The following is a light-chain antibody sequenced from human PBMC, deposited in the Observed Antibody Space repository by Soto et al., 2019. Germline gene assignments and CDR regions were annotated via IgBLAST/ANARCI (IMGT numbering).Light chain of an antibody. Sequence: QPVLTQSPSASASLGASVKLTCTLSSGHSSYAIAWHQQQPEKGPRYLMKINSDGSHSKGDGIPDRFSGSSSGAERYLTISRLQAEDEDDYYCQTWGTGIRVFGGGTKLTVL. J-gene: IGLJ2*01. CDR2: INSDGSH. CDR3: QTWGTGIRV. V-gene: IGLV4-69*01. CDR1: SGHSSYA.